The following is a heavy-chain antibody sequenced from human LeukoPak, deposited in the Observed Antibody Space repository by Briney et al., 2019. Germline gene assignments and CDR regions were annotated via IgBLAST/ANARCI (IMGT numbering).Heavy chain of an antibody. V-gene: IGHV1-69*05. J-gene: IGHJ3*02. D-gene: IGHD3-3*01. CDR1: GGTFSSCA. CDR2: IILIFGTA. Sequence: SVKVSGKASGGTFSSCAFSLVRQAPGQGLEWVGRIILIFGTANYAQKFQGRVTITTDESTSTAYMELSSLRSEDTAVYYCARDSVHDFWSGDSRRGFAFDIWGQGTMVTVSS. CDR3: ARDSVHDFWSGDSRRGFAFDI.